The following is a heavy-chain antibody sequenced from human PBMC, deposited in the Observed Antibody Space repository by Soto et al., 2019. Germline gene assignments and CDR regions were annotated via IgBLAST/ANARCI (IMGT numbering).Heavy chain of an antibody. CDR1: VGSISRDY. CDR3: ARAPNGYCGADCLDY. J-gene: IGHJ4*02. Sequence: SETLSLTCTVSVGSISRDYWSWSRQPAGRRLKWIWGIYTTGTTTGTTHYTPSIKRRVTMSVDTSRNQFSLKLSSVTAADTAVYYCARAPNGYCGADCLDYWGQGTLVTVSS. V-gene: IGHV4-4*07. D-gene: IGHD2-21*01. CDR2: IYTTGTT.